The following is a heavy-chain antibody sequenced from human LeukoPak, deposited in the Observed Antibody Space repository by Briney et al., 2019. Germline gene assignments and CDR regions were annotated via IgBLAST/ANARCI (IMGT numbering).Heavy chain of an antibody. CDR2: IYHSGNT. J-gene: IGHJ6*03. CDR1: GYSISSGYY. Sequence: PSETLSLTCTVSGYSISSGYYWGWIRQPPGKGLEWIANIYHSGNTYYNPSLKSRVTISIDTSKNQFSLKLSSVTAADTAVYYCARVVYYYYYMDVWGKGTTVTVSS. V-gene: IGHV4-38-2*02. CDR3: ARVVYYYYYMDV.